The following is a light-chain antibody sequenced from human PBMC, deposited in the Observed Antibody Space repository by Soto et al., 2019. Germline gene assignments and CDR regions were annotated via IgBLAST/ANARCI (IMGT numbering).Light chain of an antibody. CDR1: QGINSW. Sequence: DIQMTQSPSSVSASVGDRVTITCRASQGINSWLAWYQQKPGKAPKLLISAASSLQSGVPSRFSGSGSGTDFTLTISSLQPEGFATYYCQLAYIVPFTFGGGTKVEIK. V-gene: IGKV1D-12*01. CDR3: QLAYIVPFT. CDR2: AAS. J-gene: IGKJ4*01.